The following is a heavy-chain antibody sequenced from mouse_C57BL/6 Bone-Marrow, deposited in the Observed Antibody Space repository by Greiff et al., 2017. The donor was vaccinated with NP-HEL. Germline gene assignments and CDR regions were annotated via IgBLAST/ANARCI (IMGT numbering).Heavy chain of an antibody. D-gene: IGHD1-1*01. J-gene: IGHJ1*03. CDR2: IWSGGST. V-gene: IGHV2-4*01. Sequence: QVQLQQSGPGLVQPSQSLSITCTVSGFSLTSYGVHWVRQPPGKGLEWLGVIWSGGSTDYNAAFISRLSISKDNSKSQVFFKMNSLQADDTAIYYCAKNPITTVVDWYFDVWGTGTTVTVSS. CDR1: GFSLTSYG. CDR3: AKNPITTVVDWYFDV.